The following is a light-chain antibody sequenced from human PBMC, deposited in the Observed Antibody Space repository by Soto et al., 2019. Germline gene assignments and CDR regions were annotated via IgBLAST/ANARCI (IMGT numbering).Light chain of an antibody. Sequence: EVVMRQSPGPLSLSPGERATLSCMASQSVSSNLAWYQLKPGQAPRLLIYGASTRATGIPARFSGSGSGTEFTLTISSLQSEDFAVYYCQQYNNWPQTFGQGTKVDIK. CDR3: QQYNNWPQT. CDR1: QSVSSN. CDR2: GAS. V-gene: IGKV3-15*01. J-gene: IGKJ1*01.